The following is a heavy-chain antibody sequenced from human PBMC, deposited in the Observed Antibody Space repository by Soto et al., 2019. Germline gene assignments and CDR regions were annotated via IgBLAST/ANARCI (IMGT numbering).Heavy chain of an antibody. Sequence: VGSLRLSCAASGFTFSIYAMHWVRQAPGKGLEWVGRIKSKTDGGTTDYAAPVKGRFTTSRDDSKNTLYLQMSSLKTEDTAVYYCTYEYSSGYYLFDYWGQGTLVTVSS. CDR1: GFTFSIYA. J-gene: IGHJ4*02. V-gene: IGHV3-15*07. CDR3: TYEYSSGYYLFDY. D-gene: IGHD3-22*01. CDR2: IKSKTDGGTT.